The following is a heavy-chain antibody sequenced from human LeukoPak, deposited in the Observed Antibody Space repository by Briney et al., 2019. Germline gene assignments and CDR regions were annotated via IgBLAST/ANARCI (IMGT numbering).Heavy chain of an antibody. CDR2: ISGSGGST. CDR3: AKVDAGLSPRSSSPRAKVGATAGDY. CDR1: GFTFSSYA. Sequence: GGSLRLSCAASGFTFSSYAMSWVRQAPGKGLEWVSAISGSGGSTYYADSVKGRFTISRDNSKNTLYLQMNSLRAEDTAVYYCAKVDAGLSPRSSSPRAKVGATAGDYWGQGTLVTVSS. J-gene: IGHJ4*02. D-gene: IGHD1-26*01. V-gene: IGHV3-23*01.